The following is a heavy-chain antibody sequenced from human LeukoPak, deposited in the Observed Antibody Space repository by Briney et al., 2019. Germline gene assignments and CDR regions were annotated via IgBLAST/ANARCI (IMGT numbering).Heavy chain of an antibody. CDR3: ARGLLGFSFDY. CDR2: INHSGST. D-gene: IGHD3-10*01. J-gene: IGHJ4*02. Sequence: PSETLSLTCAVYGGSFSGYYWSWIRQPARKRLEWIGEINHSGSTNYNPSLKSRVTISVDTSKNQFSLKLSSVTAADTAVYYCARGLLGFSFDYWGQGTLVTVSS. V-gene: IGHV4-34*01. CDR1: GGSFSGYY.